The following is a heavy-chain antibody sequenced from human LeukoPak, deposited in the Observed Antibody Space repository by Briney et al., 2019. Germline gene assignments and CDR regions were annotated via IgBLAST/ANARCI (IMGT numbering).Heavy chain of an antibody. CDR2: IYYSGST. V-gene: IGHV4-61*08. CDR1: GGSISSGDYY. CDR3: ARGRDYYGSGRFDY. J-gene: IGHJ4*02. Sequence: SETLSLTCTVSGGSISSGDYYWSWIRQPPGKGLEWIGYIYYSGSTNYNPSLKSRVTISVDTSKNQFSLKLSSVTAADTAVYYCARGRDYYGSGRFDYWGQGTLVTVSS. D-gene: IGHD3-10*01.